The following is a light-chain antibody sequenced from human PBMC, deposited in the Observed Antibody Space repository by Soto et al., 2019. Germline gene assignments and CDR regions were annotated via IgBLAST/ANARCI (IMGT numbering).Light chain of an antibody. Sequence: QPVLTQPRSVSGSPGQSVTISCTGTSSDVGGYNYVSWYQQHPGKAPKLMIYDVSQRPSGVPDRFSGSKSGNTASLTISGLRDEDEADYYCCSYAGSHFLFGGGTKLTVL. J-gene: IGLJ2*01. CDR3: CSYAGSHFL. V-gene: IGLV2-11*01. CDR2: DVS. CDR1: SSDVGGYNY.